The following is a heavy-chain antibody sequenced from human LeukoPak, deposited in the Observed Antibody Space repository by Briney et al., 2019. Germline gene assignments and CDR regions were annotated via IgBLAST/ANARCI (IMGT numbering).Heavy chain of an antibody. V-gene: IGHV4-59*01. J-gene: IGHJ4*02. Sequence: SETLSLTCTVSGGSISSYYWSWIRQPPGKRLEWIGYIYNSGSTNYNPSLKSRVTISVDTSKSQFALKLSSVNPADTAVYYCARAVDTAIGFWGQGTMVTVSS. CDR1: GGSISSYY. CDR3: ARAVDTAIGF. D-gene: IGHD5-18*01. CDR2: IYNSGST.